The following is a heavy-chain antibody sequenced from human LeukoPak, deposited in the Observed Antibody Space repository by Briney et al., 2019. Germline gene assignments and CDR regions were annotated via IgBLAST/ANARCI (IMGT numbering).Heavy chain of an antibody. CDR3: ARGLLAEAYNWFDP. Sequence: SETLSLTCTVSGGSISSYYWSWIRQPPGQGLEWIGYIYYSGSTNYNPSLKSRVTISVDTSKNQFSLKLSSVTAADTAVYYCARGLLAEAYNWFDPWGQGTLVTVSS. J-gene: IGHJ5*02. CDR1: GGSISSYY. CDR2: IYYSGST. D-gene: IGHD3-16*01. V-gene: IGHV4-59*12.